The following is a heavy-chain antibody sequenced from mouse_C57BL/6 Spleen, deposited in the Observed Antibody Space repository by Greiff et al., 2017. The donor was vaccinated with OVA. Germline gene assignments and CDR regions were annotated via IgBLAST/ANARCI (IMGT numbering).Heavy chain of an antibody. V-gene: IGHV5-16*01. D-gene: IGHD1-1*01. CDR2: INYDGSSP. J-gene: IGHJ4*01. CDR1: GFTFSDYN. CDR3: ARAWDYYGSSQYYAMDY. Sequence: VQLKESEGGLVQPGSSMKLSCTASGFTFSDYNMVWVRQVPEKGLEWVANINYDGSSPYYLDSLKSRFIISRDNAKNILYLQMSSLKSEDTATYYCARAWDYYGSSQYYAMDYWGQGTSVTVSS.